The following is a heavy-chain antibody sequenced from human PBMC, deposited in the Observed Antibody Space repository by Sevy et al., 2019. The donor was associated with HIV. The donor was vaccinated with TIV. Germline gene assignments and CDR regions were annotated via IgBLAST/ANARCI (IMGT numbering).Heavy chain of an antibody. CDR1: GGSLSSYA. V-gene: IGHV1-69*10. CDR3: AIIGSQLWDRATIDV. D-gene: IGHD5-18*01. Sequence: ASVKVSCKASGGSLSSYAISWVRQAPGQGLEWMGGINPILHKSKYTQKLQGRLTITANETTHTANMEVSSLRSEDTAIDYYAIIGSQLWDRATIDVWGQGTMVTVSS. J-gene: IGHJ6*02. CDR2: INPILHKS.